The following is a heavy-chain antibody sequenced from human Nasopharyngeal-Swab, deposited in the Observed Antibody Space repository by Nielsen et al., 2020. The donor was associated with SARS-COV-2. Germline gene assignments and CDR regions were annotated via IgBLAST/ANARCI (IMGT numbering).Heavy chain of an antibody. V-gene: IGHV1-69*10. CDR2: IIPILGIA. D-gene: IGHD1-1*01. J-gene: IGHJ5*02. CDR3: ARAAQLERGLYWFDP. Sequence: WVRQAPGQGLEWMGGIIPILGIANYAQKFQGRVTITADKSTSTAYMELSSLRSEDTAVYYCARAAQLERGLYWFDPWGQGTLVTVSS.